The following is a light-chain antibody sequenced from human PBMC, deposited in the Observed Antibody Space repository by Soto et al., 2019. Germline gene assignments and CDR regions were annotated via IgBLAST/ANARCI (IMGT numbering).Light chain of an antibody. Sequence: IQMTQSPSSVSASVGDTVTLSCQTSHRVSGWLAWYQQKPGKAPTLLIYTVSNLQGGVPSRFSGSGSGTDFSLTITILQPEDFATYFCQQGKTFPFTFGPGTKVEVK. CDR3: QQGKTFPFT. CDR2: TVS. J-gene: IGKJ3*01. V-gene: IGKV1-12*01. CDR1: HRVSGW.